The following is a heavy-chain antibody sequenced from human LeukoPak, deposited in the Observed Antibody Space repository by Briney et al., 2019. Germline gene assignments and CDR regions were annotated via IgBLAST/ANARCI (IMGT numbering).Heavy chain of an antibody. D-gene: IGHD5-18*01. CDR3: ARDRGYSIDY. V-gene: IGHV4-34*01. Sequence: SETLSLTCAVYGGSFSGYYWSWIRQPPGKGLEWIGEINHSGSTNYNPSLKSRVTISVDTSKNQFSLKLSSVTAADTAVYYCARDRGYSIDYWGQGTLVTASS. CDR2: INHSGST. J-gene: IGHJ4*02. CDR1: GGSFSGYY.